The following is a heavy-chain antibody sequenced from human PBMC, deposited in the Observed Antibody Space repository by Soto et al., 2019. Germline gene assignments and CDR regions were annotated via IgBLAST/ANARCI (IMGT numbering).Heavy chain of an antibody. V-gene: IGHV3-30-3*01. D-gene: IGHD3-10*01. CDR3: ARGWDRATMVRGAPIWFDP. CDR1: GFTFSSYA. J-gene: IGHJ5*02. CDR2: ISYDGSNK. Sequence: GGSLRLSCAASGFTFSSYAMHWVRQAPGKGLEWVAVISYDGSNKYYADSVKGRFTISRDNSKNPLYLQMNRLRAEDTVVYYWARGWDRATMVRGAPIWFDPWGQGTLVTVSS.